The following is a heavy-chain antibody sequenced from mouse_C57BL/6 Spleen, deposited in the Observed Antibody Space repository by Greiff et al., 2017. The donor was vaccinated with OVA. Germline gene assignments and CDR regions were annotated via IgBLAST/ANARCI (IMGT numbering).Heavy chain of an antibody. CDR1: GFTFNTYA. D-gene: IGHD3-2*02. V-gene: IGHV10-3*01. CDR2: IRSKSSNYAT. Sequence: DVKLVESGGGLVQPKGSLKLSCAASGFTFNTYAMHWVRQAPGKGLEWVARIRSKSSNYATYYADSVKDRFTISRDDSQSMLYLQMNNLKTEDTAMYYCVRDGYSSGSPWFAYWGQGTLVTVSA. J-gene: IGHJ3*01. CDR3: VRDGYSSGSPWFAY.